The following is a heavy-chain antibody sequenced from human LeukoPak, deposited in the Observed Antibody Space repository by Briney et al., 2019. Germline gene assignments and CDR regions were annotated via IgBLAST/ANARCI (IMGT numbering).Heavy chain of an antibody. D-gene: IGHD3-22*01. CDR1: GYTFTGYY. Sequence: ASVKVSCKASGYTFTGYYMYWVRQAPGQGLEWTGGIIPIFGTANYAQKFQGRVTITADESASTAYMELSSLRSEDTAVYYCARVRYYYDSSGYIGPGNSPYYFDYWGQGTLVTVSS. V-gene: IGHV1-69*13. CDR3: ARVRYYYDSSGYIGPGNSPYYFDY. J-gene: IGHJ4*02. CDR2: IIPIFGTA.